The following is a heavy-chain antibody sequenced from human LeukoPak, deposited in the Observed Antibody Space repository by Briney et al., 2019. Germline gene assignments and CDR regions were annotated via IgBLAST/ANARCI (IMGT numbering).Heavy chain of an antibody. D-gene: IGHD3-9*01. V-gene: IGHV1-2*02. Sequence: GASVKVSCKASGYTFTGYYMHWVRQAPGQGLEWMGWINPNSGGTNYAQKFQGRVTMTRDTSISTAYMELSRLRSDDTAVYYCARGQCRRLVSTHNWFDPWGQGTLVTVSS. CDR2: INPNSGGT. J-gene: IGHJ5*02. CDR1: GYTFTGYY. CDR3: ARGQCRRLVSTHNWFDP.